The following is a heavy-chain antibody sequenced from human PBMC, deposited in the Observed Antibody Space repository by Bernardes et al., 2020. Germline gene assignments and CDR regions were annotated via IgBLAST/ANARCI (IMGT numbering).Heavy chain of an antibody. Sequence: GSLRFPSAAAVFTLSSYAMSWVRPAPGKGLEWVSAISGSGGSTYYADSVKGRFTISRDNSKNTLYLQMNSLRAEDTAVYYCAKPVGATLSSLDPWGQGTLVTVSS. CDR1: VFTLSSYA. V-gene: IGHV3-23*01. CDR3: AKPVGATLSSLDP. D-gene: IGHD1-26*01. CDR2: ISGSGGST. J-gene: IGHJ5*02.